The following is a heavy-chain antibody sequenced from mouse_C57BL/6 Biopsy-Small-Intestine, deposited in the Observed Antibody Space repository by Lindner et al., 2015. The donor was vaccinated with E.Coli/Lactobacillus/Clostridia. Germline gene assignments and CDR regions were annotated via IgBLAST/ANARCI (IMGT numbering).Heavy chain of an antibody. D-gene: IGHD3-3*01. J-gene: IGHJ4*01. CDR2: LHPNSGGT. CDR1: GKLFIASY. V-gene: IGHV14-4*02. CDR3: AASGGLGESLDS. Sequence: SVKVSCKASGKLFIASYIHWVRQAPGQGLEWMGWLHPNSGGTNYAPKFQVWVTMTWDRSTTTGYLDLTRLKSDDTAVYYCAASGGLGESLDSWGQGTLVSVSS.